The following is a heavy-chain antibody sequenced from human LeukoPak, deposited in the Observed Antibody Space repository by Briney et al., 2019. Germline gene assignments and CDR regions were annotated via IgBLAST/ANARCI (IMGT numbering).Heavy chain of an antibody. Sequence: GGSLRLSCAASGFTFSSYAMSWVRQAPGKGLEWVSSISATGGSTYYADSVKGRSTISRDNSKNTLYLQMNSLRAEDTAMYHCTRDMGHDWGQGTLVTVSS. V-gene: IGHV3-23*01. CDR3: TRDMGHD. D-gene: IGHD3-16*01. J-gene: IGHJ4*02. CDR2: ISATGGST. CDR1: GFTFSSYA.